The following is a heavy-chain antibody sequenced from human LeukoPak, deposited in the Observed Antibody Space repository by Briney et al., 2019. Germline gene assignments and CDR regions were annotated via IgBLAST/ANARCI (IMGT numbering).Heavy chain of an antibody. V-gene: IGHV1-2*06. CDR3: ARDHEMVYAIRH. Sequence: GASVKVSCKASGYTFTSYGISWVRQAPGQGLEWMGRINPNSGGTNYAQKFQGRVTMTRDTSISTAYMELSRLRSDDTAVYYCARDHEMVYAIRHWGQGTLVTVSS. CDR1: GYTFTSYG. J-gene: IGHJ4*02. D-gene: IGHD2-8*01. CDR2: INPNSGGT.